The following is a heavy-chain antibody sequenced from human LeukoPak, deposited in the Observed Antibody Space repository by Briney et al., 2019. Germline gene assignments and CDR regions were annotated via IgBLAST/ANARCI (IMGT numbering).Heavy chain of an antibody. V-gene: IGHV4-34*01. D-gene: IGHD6-19*01. CDR3: ARLDVRYSSGWYMGYYYYYMDV. CDR1: GGSFSGYY. CDR2: INHRGST. Sequence: SETLSLTCAVYGGSFSGYYWSWIRQPPGKGLEWIGEINHRGSTNYNPSLKSRVTISVDTSKNQFSLKLSSVTAADTAVYYCARLDVRYSSGWYMGYYYYYMDVWGKGTTVTISS. J-gene: IGHJ6*03.